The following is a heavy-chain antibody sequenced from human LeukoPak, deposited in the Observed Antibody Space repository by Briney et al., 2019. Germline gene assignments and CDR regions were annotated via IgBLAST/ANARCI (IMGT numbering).Heavy chain of an antibody. J-gene: IGHJ3*02. V-gene: IGHV1-8*01. CDR1: GYTFTSYD. Sequence: ASVKVSCKASGYTFTSYDINWVRQATRQGLEWMGWMNPNSGNTGYAQKFQGRVTMTRNTSISTAYMELSSLRSEDTAVYYCARGDRSFDAFDIWGQGTMVTVSS. CDR2: MNPNSGNT. CDR3: ARGDRSFDAFDI. D-gene: IGHD3-22*01.